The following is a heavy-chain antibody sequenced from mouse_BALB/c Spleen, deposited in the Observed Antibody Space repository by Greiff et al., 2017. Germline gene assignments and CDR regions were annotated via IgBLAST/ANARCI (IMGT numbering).Heavy chain of an antibody. D-gene: IGHD2-1*01. CDR2: ISSGGST. CDR3: ARGGNYLSWFAY. J-gene: IGHJ3*01. V-gene: IGHV5-6-5*01. Sequence: EVMLVESGGGLVKPGGSLKLSCAASGFTFSSYAMSWVRQTPEKRLEWVASISSGGSTYYPDSVKGRFTISRDNARNILYLQMSSLRSEDTAMYYCARGGNYLSWFAYWGQGTLVTVSA. CDR1: GFTFSSYA.